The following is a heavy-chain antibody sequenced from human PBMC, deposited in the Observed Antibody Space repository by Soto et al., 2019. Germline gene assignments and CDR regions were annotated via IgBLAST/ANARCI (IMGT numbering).Heavy chain of an antibody. J-gene: IGHJ4*02. CDR2: IDPFASDT. CDR1: GYSFTNYW. D-gene: IGHD6-13*01. CDR3: AKLGSSTWPDDF. Sequence: PGESLKISCQGSGYSFTNYWIHWVRQMPGKGLQWMGRIDPFASDTNYNPSFQGHVTISVDKSISTAYLQWSSLKASDTAMYYFAKLGSSTWPDDFWGQGTLVTVSS. V-gene: IGHV5-10-1*01.